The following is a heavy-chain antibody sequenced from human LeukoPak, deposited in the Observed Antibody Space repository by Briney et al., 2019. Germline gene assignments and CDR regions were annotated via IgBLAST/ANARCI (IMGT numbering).Heavy chain of an antibody. CDR2: ISPDGTSA. CDR1: GFTFSTYW. V-gene: IGHV3-74*01. J-gene: IGHJ4*02. Sequence: GGSLRLSCAASGFTFSTYWMHWVRQVPGKGLVWVSRISPDGTSALYADSVKGRFTISRDNAKNTMYLQMNSLRAEDTAFYYCARDDGSGYRPDYWGQGTLATVSS. D-gene: IGHD3-22*01. CDR3: ARDDGSGYRPDY.